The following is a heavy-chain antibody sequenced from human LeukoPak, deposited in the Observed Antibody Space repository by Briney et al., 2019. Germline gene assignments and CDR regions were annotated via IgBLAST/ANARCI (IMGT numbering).Heavy chain of an antibody. Sequence: SETLSLTCTVSGGSISSSSYYWGWIRQPPGKGLEWIGSIYYSGSTYYNPSLKSRVTISVDTSKNQFSLKLSSVTAADTSVYYCARLPELLNDPFDYWGQGTLVTVSS. J-gene: IGHJ4*02. CDR3: ARLPELLNDPFDY. V-gene: IGHV4-39*01. D-gene: IGHD1-7*01. CDR2: IYYSGST. CDR1: GGSISSSSYY.